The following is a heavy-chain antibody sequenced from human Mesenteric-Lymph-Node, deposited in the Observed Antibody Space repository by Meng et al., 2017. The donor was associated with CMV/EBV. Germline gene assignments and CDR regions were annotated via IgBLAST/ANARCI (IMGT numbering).Heavy chain of an antibody. CDR1: GGSISSYY. J-gene: IGHJ2*01. CDR2: IYDSGTT. Sequence: SETLSLTCTVSGGSISSYYWNWIRQPPGKGLEWIGYIYDSGTTNYNPSLKSRVTVSVDTSKNQFSLRLNSVTAADTAVYYCARDGGGGVLWYFDLWGRGTLVTVSS. D-gene: IGHD3-16*01. CDR3: ARDGGGGVLWYFDL. V-gene: IGHV4-59*01.